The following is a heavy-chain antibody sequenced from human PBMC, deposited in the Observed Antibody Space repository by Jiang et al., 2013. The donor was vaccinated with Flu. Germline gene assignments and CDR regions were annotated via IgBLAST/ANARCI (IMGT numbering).Heavy chain of an antibody. CDR2: INHSGST. V-gene: IGHV4-34*01. Sequence: GSGLVKPSETLSLTCAVYGGSFSGYYWSWIRQPPGKGLEWIGEINHSGSTNYNPSLKSRVTISVDTSKNQFSLKLSSVTATDTAVYYCARRGFGGVLTYYLDYWGQGTLVTVSS. CDR3: ARRGFGGVLTYYLDY. CDR1: GGSFSGYY. J-gene: IGHJ4*02. D-gene: IGHD2-8*02.